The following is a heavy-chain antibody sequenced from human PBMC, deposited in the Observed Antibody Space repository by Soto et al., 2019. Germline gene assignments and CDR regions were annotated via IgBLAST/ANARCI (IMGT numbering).Heavy chain of an antibody. Sequence: ASVKVSCKASGYTFTSYAMHWVRQAPGQRLEWMGWINAGNGNTKYSQKFQGRVTITRDTSASTAYMELSSLRSEDTAVYYCARDSTVTTHFDYWGQGTLVTVSS. CDR3: ARDSTVTTHFDY. V-gene: IGHV1-3*01. CDR2: INAGNGNT. J-gene: IGHJ4*02. CDR1: GYTFTSYA. D-gene: IGHD4-4*01.